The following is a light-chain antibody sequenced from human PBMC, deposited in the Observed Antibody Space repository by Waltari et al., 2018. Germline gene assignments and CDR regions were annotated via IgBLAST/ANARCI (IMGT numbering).Light chain of an antibody. J-gene: IGKJ3*01. CDR3: QQYNNWPPLFT. Sequence: EIVMTQSPPTLSVSPGDRATLSCRASQTISSNLAWYQQRPGQAPRLLIYGASNRATGIPARFSGTGSGTEFTLTISSLQSEDFAVYYCQQYNNWPPLFTFGPGTKVDMK. CDR1: QTISSN. V-gene: IGKV3D-15*01. CDR2: GAS.